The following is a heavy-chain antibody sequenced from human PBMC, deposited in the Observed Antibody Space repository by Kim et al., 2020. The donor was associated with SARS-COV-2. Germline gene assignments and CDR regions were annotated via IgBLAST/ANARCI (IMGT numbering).Heavy chain of an antibody. D-gene: IGHD3-3*01. CDR1: GGSFSGYY. CDR2: INHSGST. CDR3: ASGEIYDFWSGSYYYGMTS. V-gene: IGHV4-34*01. J-gene: IGHJ6*02. Sequence: SETLSLTCAVYGGSFSGYYWSWIRQPPGKGLEWIGEINHSGSTNYNPSLKSRVTISVDTSKNQFSLKLSSVTAADTAVYYCASGEIYDFWSGSYYYGMTSGAKGPRSPSP.